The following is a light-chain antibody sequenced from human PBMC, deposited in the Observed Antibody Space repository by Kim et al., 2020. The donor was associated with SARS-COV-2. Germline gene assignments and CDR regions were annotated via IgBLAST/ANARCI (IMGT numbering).Light chain of an antibody. J-gene: IGLJ2*01. CDR1: SLRRYD. Sequence: ALGQTVRITCQGDSLRRYDASWYQQKPGQAPRLVIYSTTKRPSGIPDRFSGASPGKTASLTITGAQAEDEADYYCTSRDSNGNKMVFGGGTKLTVL. CDR3: TSRDSNGNKMV. CDR2: STT. V-gene: IGLV3-19*01.